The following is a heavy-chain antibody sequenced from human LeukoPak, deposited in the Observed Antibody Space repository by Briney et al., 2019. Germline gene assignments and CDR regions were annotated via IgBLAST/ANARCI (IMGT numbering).Heavy chain of an antibody. Sequence: ASVKVSCKASGYTFTSYDINWVRQATGQGLEWMGWMNPNSGNTGYAQKFQGRVTITRNTSISTAYMELSSLRSEDTVVYYCARLSQLVRAFDIWGQGTMVTVSS. J-gene: IGHJ3*02. CDR3: ARLSQLVRAFDI. CDR2: MNPNSGNT. V-gene: IGHV1-8*03. CDR1: GYTFTSYD. D-gene: IGHD6-13*01.